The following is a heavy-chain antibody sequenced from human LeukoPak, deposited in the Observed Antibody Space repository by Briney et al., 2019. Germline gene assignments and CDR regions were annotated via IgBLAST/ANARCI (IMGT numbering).Heavy chain of an antibody. Sequence: SETLSLTCTVSGYSISSGYYWGWIRQPPGKGLEWIGSIYHSGSTYYNPSLKGRVTISVDTSKNQFSLKLSSVTAADTAVYYCASTGSGYSYAILWGQGTLVTVSS. CDR1: GYSISSGYY. V-gene: IGHV4-38-2*02. D-gene: IGHD5-18*01. J-gene: IGHJ4*02. CDR3: ASTGSGYSYAIL. CDR2: IYHSGST.